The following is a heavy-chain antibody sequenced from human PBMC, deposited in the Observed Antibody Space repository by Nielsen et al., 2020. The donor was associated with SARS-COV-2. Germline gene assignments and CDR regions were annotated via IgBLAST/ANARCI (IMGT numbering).Heavy chain of an antibody. J-gene: IGHJ4*02. CDR1: GYTFTSYG. CDR2: IGAYNGNT. D-gene: IGHD3-10*01. V-gene: IGHV1-18*04. Sequence: ASVKVSCKASGYTFTSYGISWVRQAPGQGLEWMGWIGAYNGNTNYAQKLQGRVTMTTDTSTSTAYMELRRLRSDDTAVYYCARVSSGSGTLDYWGQGTLVTVSS. CDR3: ARVSSGSGTLDY.